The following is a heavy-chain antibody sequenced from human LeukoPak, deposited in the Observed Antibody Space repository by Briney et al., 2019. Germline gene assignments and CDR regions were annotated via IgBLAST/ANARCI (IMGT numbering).Heavy chain of an antibody. J-gene: IGHJ4*02. CDR3: ARAGFPFDY. CDR2: ISSDGSST. Sequence: GGSLRLSCAASGSTFSSYWMHWVRQAPGKGLVWVSRISSDGSSTSYADSVKGRLTISRDNAKNTLYLQMNSLRAEDTAVYYCARAGFPFDYWGQGTLVTVSS. V-gene: IGHV3-74*01. CDR1: GSTFSSYW.